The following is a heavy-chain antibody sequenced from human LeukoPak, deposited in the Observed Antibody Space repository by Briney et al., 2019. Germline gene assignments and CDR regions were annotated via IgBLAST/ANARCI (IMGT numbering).Heavy chain of an antibody. J-gene: IGHJ4*02. CDR2: ISYDGGNK. D-gene: IGHD5-18*01. CDR1: GFTFSSYG. Sequence: GGSLRLSCAASGFTFSSYGMHWVRQAPGKGLEWVAVISYDGGNKYYADSVKGRFTISRDNSKNTLYLQMNSLRAEDTAVYYCAKDLGYSYGAFDYWGQGTLVTVSS. V-gene: IGHV3-30*18. CDR3: AKDLGYSYGAFDY.